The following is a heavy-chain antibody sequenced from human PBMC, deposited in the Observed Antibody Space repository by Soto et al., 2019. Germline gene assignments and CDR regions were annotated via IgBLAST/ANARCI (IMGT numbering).Heavy chain of an antibody. Sequence: QVQLQESGPGLVKPSETLSLTCTVSGGSVSSGSYYWSWIRQPPGKGLEWIGYIYYSGSTNYNPYLKSRVTISVDTSKNQFSLKLSSVTAADTAVYYCARGQWLGYWGQGTLVTVSS. CDR2: IYYSGST. J-gene: IGHJ4*02. V-gene: IGHV4-61*01. CDR1: GGSVSSGSYY. D-gene: IGHD6-19*01. CDR3: ARGQWLGY.